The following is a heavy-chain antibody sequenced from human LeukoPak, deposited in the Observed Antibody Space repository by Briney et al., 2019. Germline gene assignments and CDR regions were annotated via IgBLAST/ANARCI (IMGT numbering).Heavy chain of an antibody. CDR3: ARAVRGYCSGGSCYGRGWFDP. J-gene: IGHJ5*02. D-gene: IGHD2-15*01. CDR2: MNPNSGNT. V-gene: IGHV1-8*01. Sequence: ASVKVSCKASGYTFTSYDINWVRQATGQGLEWMGWMNPNSGNTGYAQKFQDRVTVTRNTSISTAYMELSSLRSEDTAVYYCARAVRGYCSGGSCYGRGWFDPWGQGTLVTVSS. CDR1: GYTFTSYD.